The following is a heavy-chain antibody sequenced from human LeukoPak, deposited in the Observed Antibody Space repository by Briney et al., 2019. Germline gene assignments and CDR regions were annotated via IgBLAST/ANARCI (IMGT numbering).Heavy chain of an antibody. CDR1: GASISSYY. D-gene: IGHD2-15*01. J-gene: IGHJ4*02. CDR2: IDYSGSP. Sequence: SETLSLTCTVSGASISSYYWSWIRQPPGKGLEWIGYIDYSGSPNYNPSLKSRVTISVDTSKNQFSLKLSSVTAADTAVYYCARGYCSGGTCYSGFDYWGQGTLVTVSS. CDR3: ARGYCSGGTCYSGFDY. V-gene: IGHV4-59*08.